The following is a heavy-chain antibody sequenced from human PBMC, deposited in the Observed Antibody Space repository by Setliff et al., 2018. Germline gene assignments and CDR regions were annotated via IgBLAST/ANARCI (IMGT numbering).Heavy chain of an antibody. D-gene: IGHD3-22*01. CDR1: GFSFSRHW. J-gene: IGHJ3*02. Sequence: PGGSLRLSCVVSGFSFSRHWMSWVRQAPGKGLEWVADIKQDGSKKYYLDSVKGRFTISRDNAKRSLYLQMNGLRADDTGVYYCVRDDADNYDAFDNWGQGTLVTVSS. V-gene: IGHV3-7*01. CDR3: VRDDADNYDAFDN. CDR2: IKQDGSKK.